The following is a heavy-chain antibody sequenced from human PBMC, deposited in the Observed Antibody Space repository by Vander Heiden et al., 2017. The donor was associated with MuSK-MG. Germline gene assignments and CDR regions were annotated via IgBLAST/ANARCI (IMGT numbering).Heavy chain of an antibody. CDR2: SYPSDSNT. D-gene: IGHD6-13*01. CDR1: GYIFTTYW. V-gene: IGHV5-51*03. Sequence: EVQLVQSGAEVKKPGESLKISCKGSGYIFTTYWIGWVRQMPGKGLEWMGLSYPSDSNTRYSPSFQGQVTISADKSISTAYVQWSSLKASDTAMYYCALYSLVYSNTLDYWGHGTLVTVSS. J-gene: IGHJ4*01. CDR3: ALYSLVYSNTLDY.